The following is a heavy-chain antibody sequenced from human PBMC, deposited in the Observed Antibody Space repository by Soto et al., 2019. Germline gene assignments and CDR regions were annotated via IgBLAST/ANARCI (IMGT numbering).Heavy chain of an antibody. J-gene: IGHJ5*02. Sequence: QLQLQESGSGLVKPSQTLSLTCAVSGGSISSGGYSWSWIRQPPGKGLEWIGYISRSGGSYYNPSLKSRVTISVDRSKDKFSLKLISVTAGGTAVDYCARVSSPPPNWFDASCQGTLVTVSS. V-gene: IGHV4-30-2*01. CDR2: ISRSGGS. CDR1: GGSISSGGYS. CDR3: ARVSSPPPNWFDA. D-gene: IGHD2-15*01.